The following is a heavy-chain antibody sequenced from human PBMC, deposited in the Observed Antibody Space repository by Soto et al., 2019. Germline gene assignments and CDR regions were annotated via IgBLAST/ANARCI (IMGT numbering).Heavy chain of an antibody. CDR1: GFTFSSYS. J-gene: IGHJ4*02. V-gene: IGHV3-21*01. CDR2: ISSSSSYI. CDR3: AKDCGRYFDWLPTWGPFDY. D-gene: IGHD3-9*01. Sequence: SLRLSCAASGFTFSSYSMNWVRQAPGKGLEWVSSISSSSSYIYYADSMKGRFTISRDNAKNTLYLQMNSLRAEDTAVYYCAKDCGRYFDWLPTWGPFDYWGQGTXVTVSS.